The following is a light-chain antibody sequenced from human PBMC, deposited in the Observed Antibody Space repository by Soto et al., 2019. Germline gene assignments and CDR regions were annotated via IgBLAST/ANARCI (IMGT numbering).Light chain of an antibody. J-gene: IGKJ1*01. CDR1: QSIGTF. Sequence: IQMTQSPSSLSASVGDRVSITCRASQSIGTFLSWYQQKPGEAPNLLIHTSFTLYSGVPSRFSGTGSGTDFTLTISSLQPEDFATYFCQQAFSAEWTFGQGTKV. CDR3: QQAFSAEWT. CDR2: TSF. V-gene: IGKV1-39*01.